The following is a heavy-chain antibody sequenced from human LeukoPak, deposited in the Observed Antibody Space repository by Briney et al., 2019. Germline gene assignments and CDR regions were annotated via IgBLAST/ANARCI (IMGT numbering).Heavy chain of an antibody. CDR2: ISYDGSNK. CDR3: ARGNQYQLLPWIY. Sequence: LSLTCTVSGGSISSSSYYWGWIRQPPGKGLEWVAVISYDGSNKYYADSVKGRFTISRDNAKNSLYLQMNSLRAEDTAVYYCARGNQYQLLPWIYWGQGTLVTVSS. CDR1: GGSISSSS. J-gene: IGHJ4*02. V-gene: IGHV3-30-3*01. D-gene: IGHD2-2*01.